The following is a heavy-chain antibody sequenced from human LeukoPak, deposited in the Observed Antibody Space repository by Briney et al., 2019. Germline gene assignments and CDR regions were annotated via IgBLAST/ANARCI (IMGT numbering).Heavy chain of an antibody. J-gene: IGHJ4*02. CDR1: GFTFSSYS. Sequence: PGGSLRLSCAASGFTFSSYSMNWVRQAPGKGREWVSSISSSSSYIYYADSVKGRFTISRDNAKNSLYLQMNSLRAEDTAVYYCARDFFRVGATSAYWGQGTLVTVSS. V-gene: IGHV3-21*01. CDR3: ARDFFRVGATSAY. D-gene: IGHD1-26*01. CDR2: ISSSSSYI.